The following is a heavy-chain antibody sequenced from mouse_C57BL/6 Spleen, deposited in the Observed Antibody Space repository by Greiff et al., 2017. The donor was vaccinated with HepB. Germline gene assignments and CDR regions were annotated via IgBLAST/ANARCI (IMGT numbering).Heavy chain of an antibody. V-gene: IGHV1-26*01. CDR3: ARGEDYDFWFAY. Sequence: VQLQQSGPELVKPGASVKISCKASGYTFTDYYMNWVKQSHGKSLEWIGDINPNNGGTSYNQKFKGKATLTVDKSSSTAYMELRSLTSEDSAVYYCARGEDYDFWFAYWGQGTLVTVSA. CDR2: INPNNGGT. CDR1: GYTFTDYY. D-gene: IGHD2-4*01. J-gene: IGHJ3*01.